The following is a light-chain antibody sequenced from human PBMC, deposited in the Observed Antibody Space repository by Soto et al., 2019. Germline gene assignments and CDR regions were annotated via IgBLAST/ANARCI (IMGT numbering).Light chain of an antibody. CDR2: DAS. CDR3: QQYEDLPLT. CDR1: QDISNY. Sequence: DIQMTQSPSSLSASVGDRVTITCQASQDISNYLNWYQQKPGKAPKLLIFDASNVDTGVPSRFSGSGSGTDFTFTIHSLQPEDAATYYCQQYEDLPLTFGGGTKVGIK. V-gene: IGKV1-33*01. J-gene: IGKJ4*01.